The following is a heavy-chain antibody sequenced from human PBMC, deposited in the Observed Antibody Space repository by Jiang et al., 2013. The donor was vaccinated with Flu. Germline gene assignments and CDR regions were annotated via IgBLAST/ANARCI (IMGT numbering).Heavy chain of an antibody. CDR3: VRRPALTQPPDS. Sequence: KPTQTLTLTCTFSGFSLAATGVSVGWFRQPPGKALECLALIYWNDDRRYIPSLKSRLTITKDTSKNQVVLTMTNMEPVDTGTYYCVRRPALTQPPDSWGQGSLVTVSS. CDR2: IYWNDDR. D-gene: IGHD1-14*01. V-gene: IGHV2-5*01. CDR1: GFSLAATGVS. J-gene: IGHJ4*02.